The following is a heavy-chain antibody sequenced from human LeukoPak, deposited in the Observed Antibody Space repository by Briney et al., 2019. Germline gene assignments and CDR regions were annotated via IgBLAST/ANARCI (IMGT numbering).Heavy chain of an antibody. CDR3: ARGTSGSGSYTVLLDY. J-gene: IGHJ4*02. D-gene: IGHD3-10*01. CDR1: GFTFSSYG. CDR2: IWYDGSNK. Sequence: GGSLRLACAASGFTFSSYGMHWVRQAPGKRLEWVAVIWYDGSNKYYADSVKGRFTISRDNSKNTLYLQMNSLRAEDTAVYYCARGTSGSGSYTVLLDYWGQGTLVTVSS. V-gene: IGHV3-33*01.